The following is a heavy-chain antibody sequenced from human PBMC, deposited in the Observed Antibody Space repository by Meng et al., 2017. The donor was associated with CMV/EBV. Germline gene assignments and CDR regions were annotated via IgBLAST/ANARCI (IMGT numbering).Heavy chain of an antibody. CDR3: AKDPNYDFWSGHYTDPNDAFDI. CDR1: GFTFSSYG. J-gene: IGHJ3*02. Sequence: GGSLRLSCAASGFTFSSYGMHWVRQAPGKGLEWVAFIRYDGSNKYYADSVKGRFTISRDNSKNTLYLQMNSLRAEDTAVYYCAKDPNYDFWSGHYTDPNDAFDIWGQGTMVTVSS. V-gene: IGHV3-30*02. CDR2: IRYDGSNK. D-gene: IGHD3-3*01.